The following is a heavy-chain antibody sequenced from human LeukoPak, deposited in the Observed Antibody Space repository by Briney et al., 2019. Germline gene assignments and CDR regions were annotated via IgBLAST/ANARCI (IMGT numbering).Heavy chain of an antibody. Sequence: GGSLRLSCAASGFTFSSYAMSWVRQAPGKGLEWVSSISGSSTYIYYPDSVKGRFTISRDNAKNSLYLQMNNLRAEDTAVYYCARGEGDYFDYWGQGTLVTVSS. J-gene: IGHJ4*02. CDR3: ARGEGDYFDY. CDR1: GFTFSSYA. CDR2: ISGSSTYI. V-gene: IGHV3-21*06.